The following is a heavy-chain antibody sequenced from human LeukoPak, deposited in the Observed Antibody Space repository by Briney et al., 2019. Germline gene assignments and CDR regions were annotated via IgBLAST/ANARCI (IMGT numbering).Heavy chain of an antibody. Sequence: SGTLSLTCSVSGGSISSYYWRWIRQPAGRGLEWFGRIYTSGSTNYNPSLKSRVTMSVDTSKNQFSLKLSSVTAADTAVYYCARDSYCSSTSCYWLNWFDPWGQGTLVTVSS. J-gene: IGHJ5*02. V-gene: IGHV4-4*07. CDR3: ARDSYCSSTSCYWLNWFDP. CDR2: IYTSGST. CDR1: GGSISSYY. D-gene: IGHD2-2*01.